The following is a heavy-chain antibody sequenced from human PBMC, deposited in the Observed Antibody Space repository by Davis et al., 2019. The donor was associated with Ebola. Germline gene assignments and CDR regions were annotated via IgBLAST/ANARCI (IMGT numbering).Heavy chain of an antibody. V-gene: IGHV3-48*02. Sequence: GGSLRLSCAASGFTFSSHSMNWVRQAPGEGLEWVSYISSSGNTIYYTDSVKGRFTISRDNVKSSLYLQMDSLRDEDTAVYYCARDHYGDYIVDSWGQGTLVTVSS. J-gene: IGHJ4*02. CDR1: GFTFSSHS. CDR2: ISSSGNTI. CDR3: ARDHYGDYIVDS. D-gene: IGHD4-17*01.